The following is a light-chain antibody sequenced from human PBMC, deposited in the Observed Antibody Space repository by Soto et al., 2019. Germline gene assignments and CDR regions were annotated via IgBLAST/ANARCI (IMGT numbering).Light chain of an antibody. Sequence: QSALTQPASVSGSPGQSITISCTGSSTDIGGYNYVSWYQHHPGKAPKLIIYDVNNRPSGVSSRFSGSKSGNTASLTISGLQAEDDADYYCSSFTSTSTLDWVFGGGTQLTVL. CDR1: STDIGGYNY. CDR2: DVN. J-gene: IGLJ3*02. CDR3: SSFTSTSTLDWV. V-gene: IGLV2-14*01.